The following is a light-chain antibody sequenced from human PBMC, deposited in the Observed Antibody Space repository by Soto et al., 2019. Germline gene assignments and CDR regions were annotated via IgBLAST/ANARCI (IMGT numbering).Light chain of an antibody. J-gene: IGKJ4*01. Sequence: AMTQSPLSLSVTPGEPASISCRYSQSLLHSNGSNYLGWYLQKPGHSPQLLIYLGSNRASGVPERFSGSGSGTDFTLKISRVETEDVGVYYCMQALQTPTFGGGTKGDI. CDR2: LGS. CDR1: QSLLHSNGSNY. CDR3: MQALQTPT. V-gene: IGKV2-28*01.